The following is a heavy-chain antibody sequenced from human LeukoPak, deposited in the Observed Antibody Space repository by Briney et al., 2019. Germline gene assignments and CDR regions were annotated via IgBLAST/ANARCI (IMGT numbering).Heavy chain of an antibody. D-gene: IGHD5-18*01. Sequence: PGGSLRLSSAASGFTFSSYSMNWVRQAPGKGLEWVSSISSSSSCIYYADSVKGRFTISRDNAKNSLYLQMNSLRAEDTAVYYCARDFRTRGYSDYWGQGTLVTVSS. V-gene: IGHV3-21*01. CDR2: ISSSSSCI. CDR3: ARDFRTRGYSDY. J-gene: IGHJ4*02. CDR1: GFTFSSYS.